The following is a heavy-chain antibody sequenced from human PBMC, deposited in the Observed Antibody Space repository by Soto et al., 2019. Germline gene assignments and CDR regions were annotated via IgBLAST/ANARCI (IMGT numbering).Heavy chain of an antibody. CDR3: ARSPQPHYYDSSGSIDY. CDR2: INTGNGNT. Sequence: ASVKVSCKASGYTFTSYAMHWVRQAPGQSLEWMGWINTGNGNTKYSQKFQGRVTITRDTSATTAYMELSSLRSEDTAMYYCARSPQPHYYDSSGSIDYWGQGTLVTVS. D-gene: IGHD3-22*01. CDR1: GYTFTSYA. V-gene: IGHV1-3*04. J-gene: IGHJ4*02.